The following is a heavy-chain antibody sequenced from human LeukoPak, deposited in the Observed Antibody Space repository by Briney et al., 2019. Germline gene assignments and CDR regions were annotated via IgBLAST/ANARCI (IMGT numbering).Heavy chain of an antibody. J-gene: IGHJ4*02. D-gene: IGHD6-13*01. V-gene: IGHV4-30-4*02. CDR2: IYYSGST. CDR1: GGSISSGDYY. Sequence: SETLSLTCTVSGGSISSGDYYWSWIRQPPGKGLEWIGYIYYSGSTYYNPSLKSRVTISVDTSKNQFSLKLSSVTAADTAVYYCARGAMWQQLVRDWGQGTLVTVSS. CDR3: ARGAMWQQLVRD.